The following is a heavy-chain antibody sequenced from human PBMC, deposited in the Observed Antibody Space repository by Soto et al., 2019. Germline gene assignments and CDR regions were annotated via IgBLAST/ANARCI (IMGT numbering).Heavy chain of an antibody. J-gene: IGHJ4*02. CDR2: ISYDGSNK. CDR3: ARASSGWYKSPFDY. D-gene: IGHD6-19*01. V-gene: IGHV3-30-3*01. CDR1: GFTFSSYA. Sequence: QVQLVESGGGVVQPGRSLRLSCAASGFTFSSYAMHWVRQAPGKGLEWVAVISYDGSNKYYADSVKGRFTISRDNSKNTLFLQMNSLRTEDTAVYYCARASSGWYKSPFDYWGQGTLVTVSS.